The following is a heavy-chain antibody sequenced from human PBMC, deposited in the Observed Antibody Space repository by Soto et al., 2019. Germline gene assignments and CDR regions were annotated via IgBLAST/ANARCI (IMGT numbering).Heavy chain of an antibody. CDR1: GYRFTRSG. Sequence: ASVKVSCKACGYRFTRSGISWVRQAPGQGLEWMGWISTYNGDTNYAQTFQGRVTMTTDTSTSTVHMEVRSLRSDDTAVYYCAREGVAPYYYYGMDVWG. CDR3: AREGVAPYYYYGMDV. CDR2: ISTYNGDT. D-gene: IGHD5-12*01. J-gene: IGHJ6*02. V-gene: IGHV1-18*01.